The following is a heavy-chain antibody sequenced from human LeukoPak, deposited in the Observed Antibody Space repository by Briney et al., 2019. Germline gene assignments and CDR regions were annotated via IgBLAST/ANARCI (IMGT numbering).Heavy chain of an antibody. CDR2: ITRGAQST. J-gene: IGHJ4*02. CDR3: AKDLEASYSGWYFDH. CDR1: GFSFSNYG. D-gene: IGHD6-19*01. Sequence: PGGSLRLFCAASGFSFSNYGMSWVRQAPGEGLEWVSSITRGAQSTYYADSVKGRYTISRDNSKNTVYLQMNNLRAEDTAVYFCAKDLEASYSGWYFDHWGQGTLVTVSS. V-gene: IGHV3-23*01.